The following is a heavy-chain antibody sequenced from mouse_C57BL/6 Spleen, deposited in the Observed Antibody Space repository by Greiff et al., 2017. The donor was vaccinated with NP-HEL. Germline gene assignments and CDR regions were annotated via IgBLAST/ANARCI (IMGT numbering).Heavy chain of an antibody. D-gene: IGHD2-5*01. CDR2: ISSGSSTI. V-gene: IGHV5-17*01. CDR3: ARGYYSNYEAMDY. CDR1: GFTFSDYG. J-gene: IGHJ4*01. Sequence: DVLLVESGGGLVKPGGSLKLSCAASGFTFSDYGMHWVRQAPEKGLEWVAYISSGSSTIYYADTVKGRFTISRDNAKNTLFLQMTSLRSEDTDMYYCARGYYSNYEAMDYWGQGTSVTVSS.